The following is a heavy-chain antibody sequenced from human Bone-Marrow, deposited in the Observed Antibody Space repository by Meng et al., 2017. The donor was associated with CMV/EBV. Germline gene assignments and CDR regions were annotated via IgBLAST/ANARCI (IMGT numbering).Heavy chain of an antibody. J-gene: IGHJ4*02. CDR1: GYTVTGYY. D-gene: IGHD4-17*01. V-gene: IGHV1-2*04. CDR3: ARLYGDYDDDY. Sequence: VSSKASGYTVTGYYMHWVRQAPGQGLEWMGWINPNSGGTNYAQKFQGWVTMTRDTSISTAYMELSRLRSDDTAVYYCARLYGDYDDDYWGREPWSPSPQ. CDR2: INPNSGGT.